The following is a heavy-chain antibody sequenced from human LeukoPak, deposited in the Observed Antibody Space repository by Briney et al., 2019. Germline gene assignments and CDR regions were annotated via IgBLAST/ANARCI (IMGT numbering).Heavy chain of an antibody. CDR3: ARGMYSSSSGFDY. CDR1: GFTFSSYN. V-gene: IGHV3-21*01. Sequence: GGSLRLSCAASGFTFSSYNMNWVRQAPGKGLERVSSISSSSSYIYYTDSVKGRFTISRDNAKNSLYLQMNSLRAEDTAVYYCARGMYSSSSGFDYWGQGTLVTVSS. J-gene: IGHJ4*02. D-gene: IGHD6-6*01. CDR2: ISSSSSYI.